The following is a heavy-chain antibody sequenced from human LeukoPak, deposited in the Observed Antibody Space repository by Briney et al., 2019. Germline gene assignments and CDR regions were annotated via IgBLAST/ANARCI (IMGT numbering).Heavy chain of an antibody. CDR1: GFTFSSYG. D-gene: IGHD2-2*01. CDR2: ISGSGGST. V-gene: IGHV3-23*01. CDR3: ANSGGCTSCFYMDV. J-gene: IGHJ6*03. Sequence: GGSLRLSRAASGFTFSSYGMSWVRQAPGKGLEWVSAISGSGGSTYYADSVKGRFTISRDNSKNTLYLQMNSLRAEDTAVYYCANSGGCTSCFYMDVWGKGTTVTVSS.